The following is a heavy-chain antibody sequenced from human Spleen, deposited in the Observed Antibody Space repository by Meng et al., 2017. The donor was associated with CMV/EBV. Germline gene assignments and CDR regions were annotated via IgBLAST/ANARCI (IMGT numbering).Heavy chain of an antibody. J-gene: IGHJ4*02. D-gene: IGHD3/OR15-3a*01. CDR1: GYTFTSYQ. CDR2: INPSGGST. Sequence: SCKASGYTFTSYQMHWVRQAPGQGLEWIGLINPSGGSTTFAQRFQGRVSMTRDTSARIFYMELTTLTSEDTAIYYCARDPDLWGTYWGQGTLVTVSS. V-gene: IGHV1-46*01. CDR3: ARDPDLWGTY.